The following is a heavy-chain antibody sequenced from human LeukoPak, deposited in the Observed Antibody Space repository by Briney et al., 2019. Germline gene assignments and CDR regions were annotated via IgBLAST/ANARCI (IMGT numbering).Heavy chain of an antibody. CDR2: IRGDGSLK. D-gene: IGHD5-24*01. J-gene: IGHJ4*02. CDR1: GLTFNGFE. CDR3: ARRFRD. Sequence: GGSLRLSCVDSGLTFNGFEMNWVRQAPGKGLEWVSYIRGDGSLKTYAESVKGRFTISRDNAKDSVYLQMDSLRVEDTAIYYCARRFRDWGQGILVTVSS. V-gene: IGHV3-48*03.